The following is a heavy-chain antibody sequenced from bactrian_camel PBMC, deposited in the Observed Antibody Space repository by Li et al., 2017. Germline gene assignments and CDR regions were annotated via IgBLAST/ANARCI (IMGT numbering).Heavy chain of an antibody. CDR1: GEHRMV. V-gene: IGHV3S63*01. J-gene: IGHJ4*01. Sequence: QVQLVESGGGSAQIGGSLRLSCVVSGEHRMVAWFRQAPGTTREGVAGLGDDGSTSYAEFAEGRFTISINNATTTVNLQMNSLRAEDTALYYCATGRLPVAWHYRGQGTQVTVS. D-gene: IGHD7*01. CDR3: ATGRLPVAWHY. CDR2: LGDDGST.